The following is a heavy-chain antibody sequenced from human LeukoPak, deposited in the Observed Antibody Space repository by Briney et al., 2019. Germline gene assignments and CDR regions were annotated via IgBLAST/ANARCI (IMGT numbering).Heavy chain of an antibody. Sequence: GGSLRLSCAASGFTFSDYYMSWIRQAPGKGLEWVSYISSSGSTIYYADSVKGRFTISRDNAKNSLYLQMNSLRAEDTALYYCAKDLKEGFCSTTSCYGIDSWGQGTLVTVSS. CDR3: AKDLKEGFCSTTSCYGIDS. CDR2: ISSSGSTI. J-gene: IGHJ4*02. D-gene: IGHD2-2*01. CDR1: GFTFSDYY. V-gene: IGHV3-11*01.